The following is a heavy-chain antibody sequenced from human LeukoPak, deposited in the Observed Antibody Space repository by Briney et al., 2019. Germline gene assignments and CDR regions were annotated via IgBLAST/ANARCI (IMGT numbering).Heavy chain of an antibody. CDR3: TAEGEGLQFCGD. D-gene: IGHD5-24*01. J-gene: IGHJ4*02. CDR2: IRSKANSYAT. Sequence: PGGSLRLSCAASGFTFSGSAMHWLRQASGKGLEWVGRIRSKANSYATAYAASVKGRFTISRDDSKNTAYLQMNSLKTEDTAVYYCTAEGEGLQFCGDCGQGTLVTVSS. V-gene: IGHV3-73*01. CDR1: GFTFSGSA.